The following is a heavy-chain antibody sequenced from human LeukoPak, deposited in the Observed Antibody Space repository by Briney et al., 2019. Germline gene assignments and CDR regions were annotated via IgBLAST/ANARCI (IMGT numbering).Heavy chain of an antibody. D-gene: IGHD3-3*01. CDR1: GGSISSSDYY. Sequence: SETLSLTCTVSGGSISSSDYYWGWIRQPPGKGLEWIGSIYYGGSTNYNPSLKSRVTISVDTSKNQFSLKLSSVTAADTAVYYCARSGYYTGLLLEWGQGTLVTVSS. J-gene: IGHJ4*02. CDR3: ARSGYYTGLLLE. V-gene: IGHV4-39*07. CDR2: IYYGGST.